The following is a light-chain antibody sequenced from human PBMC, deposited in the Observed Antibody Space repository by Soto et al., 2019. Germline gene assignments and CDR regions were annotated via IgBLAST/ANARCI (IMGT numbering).Light chain of an antibody. Sequence: EIVMTQSPATLSVSPGEGATLSCRASQSVSSKLAWYQQKPGQAPRLLIYGASTRATGIPARFSGSGSGTDFTLTISRLEPEDFAVYYCRQYGRSLASAIGGGTKVDIK. CDR3: RQYGRSLASA. J-gene: IGKJ4*01. CDR1: QSVSSK. CDR2: GAS. V-gene: IGKV3-15*01.